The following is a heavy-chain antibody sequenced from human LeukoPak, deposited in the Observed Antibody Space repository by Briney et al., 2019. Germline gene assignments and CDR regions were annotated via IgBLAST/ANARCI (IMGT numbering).Heavy chain of an antibody. CDR1: GGSVSRSPYY. CDR3: ARGFRGDNFDY. CDR2: IYYSGST. D-gene: IGHD7-27*01. V-gene: IGHV4-39*07. Sequence: SETLSLTCTVSGGSVSRSPYYWGWIRQPPGKGLEWIGNIYYSGSTSYNPSLKSRVTISVDTSKNQFSLKLRSVTAADTAVYYCARGFRGDNFDYWGQGTLVTVSS. J-gene: IGHJ4*02.